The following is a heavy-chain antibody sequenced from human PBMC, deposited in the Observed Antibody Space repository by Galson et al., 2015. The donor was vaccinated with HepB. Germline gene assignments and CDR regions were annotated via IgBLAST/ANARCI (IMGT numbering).Heavy chain of an antibody. V-gene: IGHV3-23*01. D-gene: IGHD3-3*01. J-gene: IGHJ4*02. Sequence: SLRLSCAASGFTFSSYAMSWVRQAPGKGLEWVSAISGSGGSTYYADSVKGRFTISRDNSKNTLYLQMNSLRAEDTAVYYCAKTFNDFWSGEMYYFDYWGQGTLVTVSS. CDR3: AKTFNDFWSGEMYYFDY. CDR1: GFTFSSYA. CDR2: ISGSGGST.